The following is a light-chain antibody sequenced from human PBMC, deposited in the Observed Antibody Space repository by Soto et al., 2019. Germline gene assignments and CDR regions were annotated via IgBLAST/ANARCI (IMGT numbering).Light chain of an antibody. V-gene: IGKV1-5*03. Sequence: DIQMTQSPSTLSASVGDRVTITCRASQRISNWLAWYQQKPGKAPKLLISKASSLESGDPSRFSGSGFGTEFTLTISSLQPDDFATYYCQQYNSYAPYTFGQGTKLEIK. CDR3: QQYNSYAPYT. J-gene: IGKJ2*01. CDR2: KAS. CDR1: QRISNW.